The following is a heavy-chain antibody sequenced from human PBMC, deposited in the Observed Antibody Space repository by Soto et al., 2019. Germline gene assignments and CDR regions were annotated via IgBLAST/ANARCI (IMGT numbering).Heavy chain of an antibody. CDR3: ARYIPGVRYYGMDV. CDR2: IGESGTPT. CDR1: GFTFSSYA. Sequence: TGGSLRLSCAASGFTFSSYAMKWVRKAPGKGLEWVSLIGESGTPTYYADSVKGRFTISRDNSGNTLFLEMYSLRAEDTAVYYCARYIPGVRYYGMDVWGQGTTVTVSS. D-gene: IGHD2-2*01. V-gene: IGHV3-23*01. J-gene: IGHJ6*02.